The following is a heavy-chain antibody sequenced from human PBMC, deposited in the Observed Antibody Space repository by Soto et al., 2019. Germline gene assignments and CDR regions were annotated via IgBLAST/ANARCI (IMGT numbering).Heavy chain of an antibody. CDR1: GFTFSTYA. D-gene: IGHD1-7*01. V-gene: IGHV3-23*01. CDR2: ISGSGGTT. CDR3: AKTPGTTFSYFDY. J-gene: IGHJ4*02. Sequence: SLRLSCSTSGFTFSTYAINWVRQAPGKGLEWVSVISGSGGTTDYAGSVKGRFTISRDNSKNTLYLQMNSLRAEDTAVYYCAKTPGTTFSYFDYWGQGTLVTVSS.